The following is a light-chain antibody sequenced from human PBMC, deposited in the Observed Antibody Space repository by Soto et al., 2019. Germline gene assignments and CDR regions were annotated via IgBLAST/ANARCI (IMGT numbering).Light chain of an antibody. CDR2: DAS. Sequence: DIQMTQSPSSLSASVGDRVTITCQASQDISNYLNWYQQKPGKAPKLLIYDASNLETGVPSRFSGSGSGTEFTLTISSLQPDDFATYYCQQSYSTPYTFGQGTKVDIK. CDR1: QDISNY. CDR3: QQSYSTPYT. V-gene: IGKV1-39*01. J-gene: IGKJ2*01.